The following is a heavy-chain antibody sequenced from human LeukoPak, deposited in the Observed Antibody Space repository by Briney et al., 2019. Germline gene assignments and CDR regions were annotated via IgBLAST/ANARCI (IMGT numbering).Heavy chain of an antibody. CDR1: GFTFSSYE. D-gene: IGHD5-12*01. CDR2: ISSSGSTI. Sequence: GGSLRLSCAASGFTFSSYEMNWVRQAPGKGLEWVSYISSSGSTIYYADSVKGRFTISRDNAKNSLYLQMNSLRAEDTAVYYCARDVGGYSGYDDAFDIWGQGTMVTVSS. CDR3: ARDVGGYSGYDDAFDI. V-gene: IGHV3-48*03. J-gene: IGHJ3*02.